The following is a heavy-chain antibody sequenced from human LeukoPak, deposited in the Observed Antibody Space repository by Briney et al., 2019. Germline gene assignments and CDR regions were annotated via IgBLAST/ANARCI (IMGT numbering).Heavy chain of an antibody. D-gene: IGHD5-18*01. CDR3: ARGSAIQLWLAPAEFDY. Sequence: SVKVSCKASVGTFSSYAISWVRQAPGQGLEWMGGIIPIFGTANYAQKFQGRVTITADESTSTAYMELSSLRSEDTAVYYCARGSAIQLWLAPAEFDYWGQGTLVTVSS. CDR1: VGTFSSYA. J-gene: IGHJ4*02. V-gene: IGHV1-69*13. CDR2: IIPIFGTA.